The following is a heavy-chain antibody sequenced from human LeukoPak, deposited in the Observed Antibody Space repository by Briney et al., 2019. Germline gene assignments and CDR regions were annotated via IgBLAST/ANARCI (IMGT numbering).Heavy chain of an antibody. J-gene: IGHJ4*02. V-gene: IGHV4-59*01. CDR3: ARDLGGSID. CDR1: GGSISSYY. D-gene: IGHD2/OR15-2a*01. CDR2: IYYSGST. Sequence: SETLSLTCAVSGGSISSYYWSWIRQPPGKGLEWIGYIYYSGSTNYNPSLKSRVTISVDTSKNQFSLKLSSVTAADTAVYYCARDLGGSIDWGQGTLVTVSS.